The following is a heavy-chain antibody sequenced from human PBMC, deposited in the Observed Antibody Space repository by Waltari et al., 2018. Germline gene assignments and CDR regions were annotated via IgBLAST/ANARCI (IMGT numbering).Heavy chain of an antibody. V-gene: IGHV4-39*07. CDR1: GDSIISTYYY. Sequence: QLQLQESGPGLVKPSETLSLTCSVSGDSIISTYYYWGWIRQPPGKGLEWIGSIYYRGDTFYSPSLSSRVTISVDTSKNQFSLKLTSVTAADTALYYCARVTSEFRSPYFYFDLWGRGTLVTVSA. CDR3: ARVTSEFRSPYFYFDL. CDR2: IYYRGDT. J-gene: IGHJ2*01.